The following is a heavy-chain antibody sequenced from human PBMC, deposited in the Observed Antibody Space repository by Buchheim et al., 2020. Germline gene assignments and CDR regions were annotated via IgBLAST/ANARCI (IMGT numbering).Heavy chain of an antibody. CDR1: GFTFSSYW. CDR3: ARDHAYCSGGSCYDYYYGMDV. J-gene: IGHJ6*02. Sequence: EVQLVESGGGLVQPGGSLRLSCAASGFTFSSYWMHWVRQAPGKGLVWVSRINSDGSSTSYADSVKGRFTISRDTAKNTLYLQMNSLRAEDTAVYYCARDHAYCSGGSCYDYYYGMDVWGQGTT. V-gene: IGHV3-74*01. D-gene: IGHD2-15*01. CDR2: INSDGSST.